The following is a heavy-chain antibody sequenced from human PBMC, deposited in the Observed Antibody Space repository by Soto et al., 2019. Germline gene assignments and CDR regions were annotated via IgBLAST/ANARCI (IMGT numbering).Heavy chain of an antibody. V-gene: IGHV3-9*01. J-gene: IGHJ5*02. CDR3: AKGPRGLTDYRNSRYDWFDP. Sequence: GGSLRLSCTASGFTFDNYAMHWVRQAPGKGLEWVSGIGWNSETIVYADSVKGRFTISRDNAKNSLYLQMNSLRPEDTALYYCAKGPRGLTDYRNSRYDWFDPWGQGNLVTVSS. CDR1: GFTFDNYA. CDR2: IGWNSETI. D-gene: IGHD3-9*01.